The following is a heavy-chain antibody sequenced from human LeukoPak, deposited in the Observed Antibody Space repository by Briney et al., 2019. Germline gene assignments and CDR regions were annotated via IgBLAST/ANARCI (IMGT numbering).Heavy chain of an antibody. CDR1: EFTFSNYW. J-gene: IGHJ4*02. D-gene: IGHD3-16*01. Sequence: GESLKISCVTSEFTFSNYWMSWVRQAPGKGLEWVANTKQDGSEKNSVDSVKGRFTISRDNAKNSLYLQMNSLRAEDTAVYYCVRDGGGAEDYWGQGTLVTVSS. V-gene: IGHV3-7*01. CDR2: TKQDGSEK. CDR3: VRDGGGAEDY.